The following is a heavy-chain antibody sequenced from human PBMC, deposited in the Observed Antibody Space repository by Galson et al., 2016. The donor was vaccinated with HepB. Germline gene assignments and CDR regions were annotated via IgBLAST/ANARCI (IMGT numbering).Heavy chain of an antibody. V-gene: IGHV3-64D*06. Sequence: SLRLSCAASGFTFSFSAYGMHWVRQAPGKGLEYVSAISGDGLTTYYADSVKGRFTISRDNSKNTLSLQMSGLRTGDTAVYYCVKDRDLHYPSGQGDYWGQGTLVTVSS. CDR1: GFTFSFSAYG. D-gene: IGHD3-10*01. CDR3: VKDRDLHYPSGQGDY. CDR2: ISGDGLTT. J-gene: IGHJ4*02.